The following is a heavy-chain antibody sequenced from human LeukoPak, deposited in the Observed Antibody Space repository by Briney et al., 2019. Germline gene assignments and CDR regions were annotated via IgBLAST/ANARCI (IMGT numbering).Heavy chain of an antibody. J-gene: IGHJ4*02. Sequence: SETLSLTCAVSGGSFSGYYWSWTRQPPGKGLEWIGEINHSGSTNYNPSLKSRVTISVDTSKNQFSLKLSSVTAADTAVYYCARKTPGYSYGTGFDYWGQGTLVTVSS. CDR1: GGSFSGYY. CDR3: ARKTPGYSYGTGFDY. CDR2: INHSGST. D-gene: IGHD5-18*01. V-gene: IGHV4-34*01.